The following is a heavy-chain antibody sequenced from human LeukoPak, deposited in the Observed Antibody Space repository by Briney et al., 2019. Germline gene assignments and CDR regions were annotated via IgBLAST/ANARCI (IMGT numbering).Heavy chain of an antibody. CDR1: GFTSSSYA. Sequence: GGSLRLSCAASGFTSSSYAMHWVRQAPGKGLEWVAIISYDGSNRFQAESVKGRFTISRDNSKNTLYLQMNSLSAEDTAVYYCARDRSANSRVYYFDYWGLGTLVTVSS. J-gene: IGHJ4*02. D-gene: IGHD4/OR15-4a*01. V-gene: IGHV3-30-3*01. CDR3: ARDRSANSRVYYFDY. CDR2: ISYDGSNR.